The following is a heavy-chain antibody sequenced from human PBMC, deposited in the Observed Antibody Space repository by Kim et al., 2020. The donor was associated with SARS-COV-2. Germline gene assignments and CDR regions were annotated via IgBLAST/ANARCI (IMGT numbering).Heavy chain of an antibody. D-gene: IGHD3-10*01. CDR1: GFTFSSYA. V-gene: IGHV3-30*04. CDR3: ARQLLWFGASPLGMDV. CDR2: ISYDGSNK. J-gene: IGHJ6*02. Sequence: GGSLRLSCAASGFTFSSYAMHWVRQAPGKGLEWVAVISYDGSNKYYADSVKGRFTISRDNSKNTLYLQMNSLRAEDTAVYYCARQLLWFGASPLGMDVWGQGTTVTVSS.